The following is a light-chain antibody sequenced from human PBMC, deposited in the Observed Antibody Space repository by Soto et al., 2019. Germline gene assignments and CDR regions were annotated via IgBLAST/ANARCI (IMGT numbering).Light chain of an antibody. V-gene: IGKV3-20*01. CDR3: QQYGSSLTWT. Sequence: EIVLTQSPGTLSLSPGERATLSCRASQSVSSSYLAWYQQKPGQAPRLLIYGASSRATGIPDRFNGSGSWTDFTLTISRLEPEDFAVYYCQQYGSSLTWTFGQGTKVDIK. J-gene: IGKJ1*01. CDR1: QSVSSSY. CDR2: GAS.